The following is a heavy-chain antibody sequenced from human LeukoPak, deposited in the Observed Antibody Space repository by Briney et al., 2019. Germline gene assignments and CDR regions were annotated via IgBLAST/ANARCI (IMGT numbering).Heavy chain of an antibody. CDR1: GGSISSYY. D-gene: IGHD6-13*01. J-gene: IGHJ4*02. V-gene: IGHV4-59*05. CDR2: IYYSGST. CDR3: ARRGISWYFDY. Sequence: PSETLSLTCTVSGGSISSYYWSWIRQPAGKGLEWIGSIYYSGSTYYDPSLKSRVTLSVDTSKNQFSLKLSSVTAADTAVYYCARRGISWYFDYWGQGTLVTVSS.